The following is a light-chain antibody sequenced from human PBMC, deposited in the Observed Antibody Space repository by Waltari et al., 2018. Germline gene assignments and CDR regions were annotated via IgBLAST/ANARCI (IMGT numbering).Light chain of an antibody. CDR2: DTS. CDR3: QQGSILPLT. Sequence: VLTQSPATLSLSAGERATLSCRASQSVFNYLAWYQQKPDQAPRLLIYDTSKRATGIPARFSGSGSGTDFTLTISNLEAEDFALYYCQQGSILPLTFGGGTKVEIK. V-gene: IGKV3-11*01. J-gene: IGKJ4*01. CDR1: QSVFNY.